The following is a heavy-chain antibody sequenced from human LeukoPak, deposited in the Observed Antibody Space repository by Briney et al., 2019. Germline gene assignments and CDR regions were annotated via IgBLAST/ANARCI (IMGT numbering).Heavy chain of an antibody. V-gene: IGHV1-69*04. CDR1: GGTFSSYA. J-gene: IGHJ4*02. CDR2: IIPILGIA. D-gene: IGHD5-12*01. Sequence: SVKVSCKASGGTFSSYAISWVRQAPGQGLEWMGRIIPILGIANYAQKFQGRVTITADKPTSTAYMELSSLRSEDTAVYYCARLMDIVATRDYWGQGTLVTVSS. CDR3: ARLMDIVATRDY.